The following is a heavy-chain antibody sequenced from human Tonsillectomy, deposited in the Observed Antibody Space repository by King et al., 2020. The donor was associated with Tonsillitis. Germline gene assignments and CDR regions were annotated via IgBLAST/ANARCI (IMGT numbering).Heavy chain of an antibody. Sequence: VQLVESGGGVVQPGRSLRLSCAASGFSFRTYEMHWVRQSPAKGLEWVALILYVGSKEHYAHPVRGRFTISRDNSENPLYLQMDNLTTEDRATYYCARGKNSDAFDLWGQGTLVSVSS. D-gene: IGHD4-23*01. CDR1: GFSFRTYE. CDR3: ARGKNSDAFDL. J-gene: IGHJ3*01. V-gene: IGHV3-30*14. CDR2: ILYVGSKE.